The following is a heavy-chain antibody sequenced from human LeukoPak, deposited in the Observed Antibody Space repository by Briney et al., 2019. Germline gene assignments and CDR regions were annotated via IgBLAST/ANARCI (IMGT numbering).Heavy chain of an antibody. Sequence: RASVKVSCKASGYTFTSYGISLVRQAPGQGLEWMAWISAYNGNTNYAQKLQGRVTMTTDTSTSTAYMELRSLRSDDTAVYYCARDSYDFWSGYYSCDYWGQGTLVTVSS. J-gene: IGHJ4*02. V-gene: IGHV1-18*01. CDR1: GYTFTSYG. CDR2: ISAYNGNT. CDR3: ARDSYDFWSGYYSCDY. D-gene: IGHD3-3*01.